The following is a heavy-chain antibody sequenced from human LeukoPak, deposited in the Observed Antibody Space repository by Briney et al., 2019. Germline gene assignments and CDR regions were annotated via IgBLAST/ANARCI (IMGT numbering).Heavy chain of an antibody. CDR3: ARGTYYYDSSGYYFDI. Sequence: GGSLRLSCAASGFTFSSYAMSWVRQAPGKGLEWVSVISGRGGTTYYADSVKGRFTISRDNSKNTLYLQMNSLRAEDTAVYYCARGTYYYDSSGYYFDIWGQGTMVTVSS. CDR1: GFTFSSYA. J-gene: IGHJ3*02. V-gene: IGHV3-23*01. D-gene: IGHD3-22*01. CDR2: ISGRGGTT.